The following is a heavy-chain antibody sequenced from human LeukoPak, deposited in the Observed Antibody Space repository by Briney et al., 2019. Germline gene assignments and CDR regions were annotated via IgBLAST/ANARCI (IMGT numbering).Heavy chain of an antibody. Sequence: GGSLRLSCAASGFTFSSYGMHWVRQAPGKGLEWVAVISYDGSNKYYADSVKGRFTISRDNSKNTLYLQMNSLRAEDTAVYYCAKDGSSGSYEYWGQGTLVTVSS. J-gene: IGHJ4*02. D-gene: IGHD1-26*01. CDR2: ISYDGSNK. CDR3: AKDGSSGSYEY. V-gene: IGHV3-30*18. CDR1: GFTFSSYG.